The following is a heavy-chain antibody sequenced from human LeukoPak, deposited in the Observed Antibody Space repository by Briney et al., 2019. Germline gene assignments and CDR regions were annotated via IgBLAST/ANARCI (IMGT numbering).Heavy chain of an antibody. J-gene: IGHJ5*02. D-gene: IGHD3-22*01. CDR2: INPNSGGT. CDR1: GYTFTGYY. CDR3: ASDYDSSGYYYR. V-gene: IGHV1-2*06. Sequence: ASVKVSCKASGYTFTGYYTHWVRQAPGQGLEWMGRINPNSGGTNYAQKFQGRVTMTRDTSISTAYMELSRLRSDDTAVYYCASDYDSSGYYYRWGQGTLVTVSS.